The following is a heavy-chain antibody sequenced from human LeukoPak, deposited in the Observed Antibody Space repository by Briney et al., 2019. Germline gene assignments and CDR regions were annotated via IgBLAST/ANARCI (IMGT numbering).Heavy chain of an antibody. V-gene: IGHV3-11*01. D-gene: IGHD5-12*01. CDR3: AIYRTHIRYIVATM. CDR1: GFTFSDYY. Sequence: GGSLRLSCAASGFTFSDYYMSWIRQAPGKGLEWVSYISSSGSTIYYADSVKGRFTISRDNAKNSLYLQMNSLRAEDTAVYYCAIYRTHIRYIVATMWGQGTLVTVSS. J-gene: IGHJ4*02. CDR2: ISSSGSTI.